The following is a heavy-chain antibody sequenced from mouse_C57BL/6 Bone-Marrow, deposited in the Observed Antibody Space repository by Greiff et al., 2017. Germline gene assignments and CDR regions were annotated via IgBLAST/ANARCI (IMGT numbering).Heavy chain of an antibody. D-gene: IGHD1-1*01. J-gene: IGHJ3*01. CDR1: GYSFTGYY. CDR3: ASPYGSSYGGFAY. Sequence: EVHLVESGPELVKPGASVKISCKASGYSFTGYYMNWVKQSPEKSLEWIGEINPSTGGTTYNQKFKAKATLTVDKSSSTAYMQLKSLTSEDSAVYYCASPYGSSYGGFAYWGQGTLVTVSA. V-gene: IGHV1-42*01. CDR2: INPSTGGT.